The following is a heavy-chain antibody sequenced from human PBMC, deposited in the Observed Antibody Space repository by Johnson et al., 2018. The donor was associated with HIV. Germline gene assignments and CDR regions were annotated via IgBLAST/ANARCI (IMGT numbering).Heavy chain of an antibody. CDR3: AIPYFFDSGNYR. CDR1: GFTFSSYA. V-gene: IGHV3-64*07. Sequence: VQLVESGGGVVQPGGSLRLSCEASGFTFSSYAMHWVRQAPGEGLEYVSAISRDGVNTFYADSVKDRFTIFRDNSKNTLYLQMGSLRPEDMGIYYCAIPYFFDSGNYRWGQGTVVTVSS. CDR2: ISRDGVNT. J-gene: IGHJ3*01. D-gene: IGHD4-23*01.